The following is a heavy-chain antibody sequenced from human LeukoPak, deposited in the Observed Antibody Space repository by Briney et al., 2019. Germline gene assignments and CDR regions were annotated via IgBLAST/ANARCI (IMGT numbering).Heavy chain of an antibody. D-gene: IGHD3-10*01. CDR2: INTNTGNP. CDR3: ARDTTPHNYYGSGSYYKAMGFDP. J-gene: IGHJ5*02. Sequence: ASVKVSCKASGYTFTSYAMNWVRQAPGQGLEWMGWINTNTGNPTYAQGFTGRFVFSLDTSVSTAYLQISSLKAEDTAVYYCARDTTPHNYYGSGSYYKAMGFDPWGQGTLVTVSS. CDR1: GYTFTSYA. V-gene: IGHV7-4-1*02.